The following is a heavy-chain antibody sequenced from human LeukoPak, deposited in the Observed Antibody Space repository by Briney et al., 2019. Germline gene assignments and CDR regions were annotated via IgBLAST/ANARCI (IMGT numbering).Heavy chain of an antibody. Sequence: TSETLSLTCTVSGYSISSGYYWGWIRQPPGKGLEWIGHMFYSGATSYNPSLKSRVAISVDTFKSQVSLKVTSVTAADTAVYYCVGEKSFFGEAIWSQGTLVTVSS. CDR2: MFYSGAT. CDR3: VGEKSFFGEAI. V-gene: IGHV4-61*01. CDR1: GYSISSGYY. D-gene: IGHD3-10*01. J-gene: IGHJ3*02.